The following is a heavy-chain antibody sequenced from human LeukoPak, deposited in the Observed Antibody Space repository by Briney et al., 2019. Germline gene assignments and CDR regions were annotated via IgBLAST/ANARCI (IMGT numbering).Heavy chain of an antibody. CDR2: INPNSGGT. V-gene: IGHV1-2*02. Sequence: ASVKVSCKASGYTFTGYYMHWVRQAPGQGLEWMGWINPNSGGTDYAQKFQGRVTMTRDTSISTAYMELSGLRSDDTAVYYCARANMVRGVGLFFDRNWFDPWGQGTLVTVSS. J-gene: IGHJ5*02. D-gene: IGHD3-10*01. CDR1: GYTFTGYY. CDR3: ARANMVRGVGLFFDRNWFDP.